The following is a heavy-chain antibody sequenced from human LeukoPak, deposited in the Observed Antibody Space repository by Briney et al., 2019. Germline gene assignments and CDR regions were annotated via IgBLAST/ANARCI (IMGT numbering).Heavy chain of an antibody. J-gene: IGHJ4*02. Sequence: SETLSLTCTVSGGSISGYYWTWIRQPPGKGLEWIGYIYSSGSTNYNPSLKSRVTISVDTSKNQFSLRLSSVTAADTAVYYCARHRYTSSSSYFDFWGQGALVTVSS. CDR3: ARHRYTSSSSYFDF. CDR2: IYSSGST. V-gene: IGHV4-59*08. D-gene: IGHD6-6*01. CDR1: GGSISGYY.